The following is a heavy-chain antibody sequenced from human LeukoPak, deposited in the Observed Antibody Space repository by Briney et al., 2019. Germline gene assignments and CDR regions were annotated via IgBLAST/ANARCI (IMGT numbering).Heavy chain of an antibody. CDR2: ISSGTTTI. D-gene: IGHD4-23*01. CDR1: GFTFSSYE. J-gene: IGHJ4*02. CDR3: ARHDYGGNSGDY. Sequence: GGSLRLSCTASGFTFSSYEMNWVRQTPGKGLEWVSYISSGTTTIYYADSVKGRFTISRDNAKNSLYLQMNSLRDDDTAVYYCARHDYGGNSGDYWGQGTLVTVSS. V-gene: IGHV3-48*03.